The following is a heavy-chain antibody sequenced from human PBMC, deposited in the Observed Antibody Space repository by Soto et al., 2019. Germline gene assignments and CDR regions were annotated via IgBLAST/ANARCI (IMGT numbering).Heavy chain of an antibody. J-gene: IGHJ4*02. CDR1: GFTFSSYA. Sequence: EVQLLESGGGLVQPGGSLRLSCAASGFTFSSYAMSWVRQAPGKGLEWVSAISGSGGSTYYADSVKGRFTISRDNSKNKLYLQMISLRAEDTAVYYCAKEILEQQLNHPRVFDYWGQGTLVTVSS. CDR3: AKEILEQQLNHPRVFDY. CDR2: ISGSGGST. D-gene: IGHD6-13*01. V-gene: IGHV3-23*01.